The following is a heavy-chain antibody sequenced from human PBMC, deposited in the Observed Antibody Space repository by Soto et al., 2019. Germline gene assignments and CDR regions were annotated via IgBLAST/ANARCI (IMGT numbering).Heavy chain of an antibody. D-gene: IGHD6-19*01. Sequence: SVKVSWKASGGTFSSYAISWVRQAPGQGLEWMGGIIPIFGTANYAQKFQGRVTITADESTSTAYMELSSLRSEDTAVYYCADSSGWLPKGDYFDYWGQGTLVTVSS. J-gene: IGHJ4*02. CDR3: ADSSGWLPKGDYFDY. V-gene: IGHV1-69*13. CDR1: GGTFSSYA. CDR2: IIPIFGTA.